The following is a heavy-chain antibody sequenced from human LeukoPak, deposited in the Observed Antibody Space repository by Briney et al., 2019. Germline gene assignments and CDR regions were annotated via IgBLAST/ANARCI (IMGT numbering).Heavy chain of an antibody. CDR1: GYSFTRYW. CDR3: ARIPNLRSHWYFDL. J-gene: IGHJ2*01. V-gene: IGHV5-51*01. CDR2: IYPGDSDT. Sequence: PGESLKISCKGSGYSFTRYWIGWVRPMPGKGLEWMGIIYPGDSDTRYSPSFQGQVTISADKSISTAYLQWSSLKASDTAMYYCARIPNLRSHWYFDLWGRGTLVTVSS. D-gene: IGHD4-17*01.